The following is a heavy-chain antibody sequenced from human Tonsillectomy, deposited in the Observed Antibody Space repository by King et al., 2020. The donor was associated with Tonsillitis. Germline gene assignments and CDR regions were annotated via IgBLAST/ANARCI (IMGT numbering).Heavy chain of an antibody. CDR1: GFTFSSYS. J-gene: IGHJ5*01. CDR2: MSNDGISK. Sequence: VQLVESGGGVVQPGRSLRLSCAASGFTFSSYSLHWVRQAPGRGLEGVAVMSNDGISKYYADSVKGRFIISRDNSKNTLDLQMNSLRAEDTALYYCARESYAFDSWGQGTLVTVSS. D-gene: IGHD3-16*02. CDR3: ARESYAFDS. V-gene: IGHV3-30*04.